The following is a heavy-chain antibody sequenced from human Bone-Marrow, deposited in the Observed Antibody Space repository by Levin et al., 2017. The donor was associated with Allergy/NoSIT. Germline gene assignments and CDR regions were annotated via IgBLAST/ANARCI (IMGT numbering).Heavy chain of an antibody. CDR3: ARELAVTTYGFDV. J-gene: IGHJ3*01. CDR2: IYQSGSN. CDR1: GYSITSGYY. Sequence: KSSETLSLTCTVSGYSITSGYYWGWIRQPPGTGLEWIGSIYQSGSNYYNPSLKSRVTISVDTSKNQFSLKLNSVTAADTAVYYCARELAVTTYGFDVWGQGTMVTVSS. D-gene: IGHD4-17*01. V-gene: IGHV4-38-2*02.